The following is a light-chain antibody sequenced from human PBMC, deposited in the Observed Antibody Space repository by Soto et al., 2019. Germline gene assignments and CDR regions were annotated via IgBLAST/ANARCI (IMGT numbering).Light chain of an antibody. CDR3: QQLRSYPST. Sequence: IQLTQSPSSLSASVGDRVTITCRASQDISSSLGWYQQKPGKAPKLLIYDASILQSGVPSRFSGCGFGTDFTLTISSLQAEDLASYFCQQLRSYPSTFGGGTKVEIK. CDR1: QDISSS. J-gene: IGKJ4*01. CDR2: DAS. V-gene: IGKV1-9*01.